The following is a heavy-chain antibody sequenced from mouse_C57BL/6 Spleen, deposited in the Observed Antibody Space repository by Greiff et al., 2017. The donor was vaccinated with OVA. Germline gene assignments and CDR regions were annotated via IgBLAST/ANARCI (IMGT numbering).Heavy chain of an antibody. J-gene: IGHJ2*01. CDR2: IYPGNSDT. D-gene: IGHD1-1*01. CDR3: TRESSITTVVATGYFDY. V-gene: IGHV1-5*01. Sequence: VQLQQSGTVLARPGASVKMSCKTSGYTFTSYWMHWVKQRPGQGLEWIGAIYPGNSDTSYNQKFKGKAKLTAVTSASTAYMELSSLTNEDSAVYYCTRESSITTVVATGYFDYWGQGTTLTVSS. CDR1: GYTFTSYW.